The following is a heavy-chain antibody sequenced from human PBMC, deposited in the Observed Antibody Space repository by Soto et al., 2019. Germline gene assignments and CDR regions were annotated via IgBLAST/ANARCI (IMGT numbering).Heavy chain of an antibody. V-gene: IGHV1-18*01. CDR1: GYTFTSYG. CDR2: ISAYNGNT. CDR3: ARAIPQVVPAAIPFDY. J-gene: IGHJ4*02. Sequence: QVQLVQSGAEMKKPGASVKVSCKASGYTFTSYGISWVRQAPGQGLKWMGWISAYNGNTNYAQKLQGRVTLTTDTSTSTAYMELRSLRSDDTAVYYCARAIPQVVPAAIPFDYWGQGTLVTVSS. D-gene: IGHD2-2*02.